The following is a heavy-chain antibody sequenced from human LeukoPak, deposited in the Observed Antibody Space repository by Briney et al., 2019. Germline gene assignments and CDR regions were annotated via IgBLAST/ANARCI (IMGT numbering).Heavy chain of an antibody. CDR3: ARGFPPGSGSRGSHAFDV. V-gene: IGHV4-34*01. CDR2: INYGGST. J-gene: IGHJ3*01. CDR1: EMSFSDYY. Sequence: SETLSLTCAVYEMSFSDYYWNWIRQSPGKGLEWIGEINYGGSTKYTPSLEGRGTILIDTSKNQFSLKLTSVTAADTAVYYCARGFPPGSGSRGSHAFDVWGQGTMVTVSS. D-gene: IGHD6-19*01.